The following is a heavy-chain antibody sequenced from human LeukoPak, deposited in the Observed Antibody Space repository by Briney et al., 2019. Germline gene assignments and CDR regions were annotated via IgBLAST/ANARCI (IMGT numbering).Heavy chain of an antibody. V-gene: IGHV3-23*01. D-gene: IGHD2-2*01. CDR3: AKAWWGVPAAHDY. CDR2: ISGSGGST. Sequence: PGGSLRLSCAASGFTFSSYAMSWVRQAPEKGLEWVSGISGSGGSTYYADSVKGRFTISRDNSKNTLYLQMNSLRAEDTAGYYCAKAWWGVPAAHDYWGQGTLVTVSS. J-gene: IGHJ4*02. CDR1: GFTFSSYA.